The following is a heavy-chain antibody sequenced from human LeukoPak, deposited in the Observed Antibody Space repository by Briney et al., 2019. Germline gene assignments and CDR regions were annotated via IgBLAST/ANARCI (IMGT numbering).Heavy chain of an antibody. CDR2: IYYSGST. CDR3: ASLRVLRYFDWSAGYFDY. Sequence: KASETLSLTCTVSGGSISSYYWSWIRQTPGKVLEWIGHIYYSGSTNYNPSLKSRVTISVDTSKNQFSLKLSSVTAADTAVYYCASLRVLRYFDWSAGYFDYWGQGTLVTVSS. CDR1: GGSISSYY. D-gene: IGHD3-9*01. J-gene: IGHJ4*02. V-gene: IGHV4-59*08.